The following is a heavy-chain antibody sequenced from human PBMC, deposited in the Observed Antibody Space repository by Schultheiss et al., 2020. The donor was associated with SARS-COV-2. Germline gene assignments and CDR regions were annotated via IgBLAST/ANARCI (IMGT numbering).Heavy chain of an antibody. D-gene: IGHD6-6*01. J-gene: IGHJ6*03. CDR2: INHSGST. V-gene: IGHV4-39*01. CDR3: ARHGDSSSYYYYYYMDV. CDR1: GGSISSGGYY. Sequence: SQTLSLTCTVSGGSISSGGYYWSWIRQPPGKGLEWIGEINHSGSTNYNPSLKSRVTMSVDTSKNQFSLKLSSVTAADTAVYYCARHGDSSSYYYYYYMDVWGKGTTVTVSS.